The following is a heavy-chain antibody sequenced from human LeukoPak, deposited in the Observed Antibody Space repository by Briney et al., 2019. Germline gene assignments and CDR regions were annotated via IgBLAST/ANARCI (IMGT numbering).Heavy chain of an antibody. CDR1: GGSISSGGYS. Sequence: KTSETLSLTCAVSGGSISSGGYSWSWIRQPPGKGLEWIGYIYHSGSTYYNPSLKSRVTISVDRSKNQFSLKLSSVTAADTAVYYCATLVWGSYRPNDYWGQGTLVTVSS. V-gene: IGHV4-30-2*01. CDR2: IYHSGST. CDR3: ATLVWGSYRPNDY. J-gene: IGHJ4*02. D-gene: IGHD3-16*02.